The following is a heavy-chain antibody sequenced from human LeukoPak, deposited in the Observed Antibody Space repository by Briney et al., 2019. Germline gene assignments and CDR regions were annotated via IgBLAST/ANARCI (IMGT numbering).Heavy chain of an antibody. J-gene: IGHJ4*02. CDR3: ARARHGYIYGYRPNELGHFFDY. CDR1: GGSISSGAYS. Sequence: SQTLSLTCAVSGGSISSGAYSWSWIRQPPRKGLEWIGYVYYSGGTYYNPSLKSRVTISVDTSKNQFSLKLSSVTAADTAMYYCARARHGYIYGYRPNELGHFFDYWGQGTLVTVSS. CDR2: VYYSGGT. V-gene: IGHV4-30-4*07. D-gene: IGHD5-18*01.